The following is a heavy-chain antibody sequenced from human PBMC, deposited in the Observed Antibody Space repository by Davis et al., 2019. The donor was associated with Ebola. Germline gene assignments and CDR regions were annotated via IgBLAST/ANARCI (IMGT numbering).Heavy chain of an antibody. J-gene: IGHJ6*02. V-gene: IGHV1-46*01. CDR2: INPIGGST. CDR3: ARMDIAMVRMDYYYGMDV. CDR1: GYTFTSYY. Sequence: AASVKVSCKASGYTFTSYYMHWVRQAPGQGLEWMGIINPIGGSTSYAQKFQGRVTITADKSTSTAYMELSSLRSEDTAVYYCARMDIAMVRMDYYYGMDVWGQGTTVTVSS. D-gene: IGHD5-18*01.